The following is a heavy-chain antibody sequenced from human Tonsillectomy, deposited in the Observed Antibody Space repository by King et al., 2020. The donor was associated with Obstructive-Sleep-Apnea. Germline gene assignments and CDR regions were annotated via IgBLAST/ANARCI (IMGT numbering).Heavy chain of an antibody. J-gene: IGHJ4*02. Sequence: VQLVESGGGLVQPGGSLRLSCAASGFTFSSYAMSWVRQAPGKGLEWVSVISGSGGSTYYADSVKGRFTISRDNSKKTLYLQMNSLRAEDTAIYYCAKGNDYGDYFDYWGQGTLVTVSS. D-gene: IGHD4-17*01. CDR3: AKGNDYGDYFDY. CDR2: ISGSGGST. CDR1: GFTFSSYA. V-gene: IGHV3-23*04.